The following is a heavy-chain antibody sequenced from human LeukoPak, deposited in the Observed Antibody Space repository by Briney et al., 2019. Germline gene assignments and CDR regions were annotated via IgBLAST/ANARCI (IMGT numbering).Heavy chain of an antibody. CDR2: IYNDGTT. V-gene: IGHV4-59*01. D-gene: IGHD1-26*01. Sequence: SETLSLTCTVSGDSISSYYWNWIRQTPGKGLEWIGYIYNDGTTNYNPSLRSRVSISVDTSKNTFSLKVFSVAAADTAVYYCARVPTPRGSSRYWGQGILVTVSS. J-gene: IGHJ4*02. CDR3: ARVPTPRGSSRY. CDR1: GDSISSYY.